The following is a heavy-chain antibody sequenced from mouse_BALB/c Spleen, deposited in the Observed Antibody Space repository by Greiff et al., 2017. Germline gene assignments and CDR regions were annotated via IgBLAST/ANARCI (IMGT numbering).Heavy chain of an antibody. CDR2: ISSGGGST. Sequence: EVQRVESGGGLVKPGGSLKLSCAASGFAFSSYDMSWVRQTPEKRLEWVAYISSGGGSTYYPDTVKGRFTISRDNAKNTLYLQMSSLKSEDTAMYYCARHDGVNYYFDYWGQGTTLTVSS. D-gene: IGHD2-3*01. J-gene: IGHJ2*01. CDR3: ARHDGVNYYFDY. V-gene: IGHV5-12-1*01. CDR1: GFAFSSYD.